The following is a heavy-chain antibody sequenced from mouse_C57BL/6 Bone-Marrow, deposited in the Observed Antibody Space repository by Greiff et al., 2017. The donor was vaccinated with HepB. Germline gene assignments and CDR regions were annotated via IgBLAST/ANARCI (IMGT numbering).Heavy chain of an antibody. D-gene: IGHD1-1*01. J-gene: IGHJ2*01. V-gene: IGHV1-26*01. Sequence: EVQLQQSGPELVKPGASVKISCKASGYTFTDYYMNWVKPSHGKSLEWIGDINPNNGGTSYNQKFKGKATLTVDKSSSTAYMELRSLTSEDSAVYYCTRHAVVDQFDYWGQGTTLTVYS. CDR3: TRHAVVDQFDY. CDR2: INPNNGGT. CDR1: GYTFTDYY.